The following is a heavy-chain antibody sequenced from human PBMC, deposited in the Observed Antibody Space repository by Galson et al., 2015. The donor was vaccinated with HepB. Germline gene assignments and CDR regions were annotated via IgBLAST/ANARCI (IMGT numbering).Heavy chain of an antibody. CDR1: GYSFTDYW. V-gene: IGHV5-51*01. D-gene: IGHD2-15*01. J-gene: IGHJ6*02. CDR3: AIHSIGGCSGGRCYRSFFYYGMDV. CDR2: IYPGDSDI. Sequence: QSGAEVKKPGESLKIFCKGSGYSFTDYWIGWVRQVPGKRLEWMGIIYPGDSDIRYSSSFQGQVTISADKSISTAYLQWSSLEASDTAIYYCAIHSIGGCSGGRCYRSFFYYGMDVWGQGTTVTVSS.